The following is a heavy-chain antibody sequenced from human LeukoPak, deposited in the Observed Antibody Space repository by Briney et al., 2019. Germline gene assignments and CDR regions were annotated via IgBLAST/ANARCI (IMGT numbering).Heavy chain of an antibody. CDR1: GFTFSSYG. D-gene: IGHD6-13*01. J-gene: IGHJ6*02. V-gene: IGHV3-30*18. CDR2: ISYDGSNK. CDR3: AKEENIAAAGYGMDV. Sequence: GGSLRLSCAASGFTFSSYGMHWVRQAPGKGLEWVAVISYDGSNKYYADSVKGRFTISRDNSKNTLYLQMNSLGAEDTAVYYCAKEENIAAAGYGMDVWGQGTTVTVSS.